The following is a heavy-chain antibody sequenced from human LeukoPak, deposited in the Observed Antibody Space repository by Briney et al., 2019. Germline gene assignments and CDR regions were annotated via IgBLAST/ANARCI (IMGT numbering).Heavy chain of an antibody. CDR1: GFTFSDAW. D-gene: IGHD6-19*01. V-gene: IGHV3-15*05. CDR2: IKTKNDGGAT. J-gene: IGHJ4*02. Sequence: PGGSLRLSCAVSGFTFSDAWMTWVRPAPGKGLEWVGRIKTKNDGGATDYAAPVTGRFTISRDDKKNTLYLQMNSLQTEDTAVYYCTTVVSGGWYRGYWGQGTLVFVSS. CDR3: TTVVSGGWYRGY.